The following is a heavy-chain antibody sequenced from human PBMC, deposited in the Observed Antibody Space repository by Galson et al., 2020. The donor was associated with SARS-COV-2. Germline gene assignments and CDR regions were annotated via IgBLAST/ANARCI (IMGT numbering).Heavy chain of an antibody. CDR2: TYYSGRT. J-gene: IGHJ3*02. Sequence: SETLSLTCTVSGGSISSGGYYLRWIRQHPGKGLEWIGYTYYSGRTYYNPSLKSRVTISVDTSKNQFSLKLSSVTAADTAVYYCARDRGHCSSTSCYTLDAFDIWGQGTMVTVSS. CDR1: GGSISSGGYY. D-gene: IGHD2-2*02. CDR3: ARDRGHCSSTSCYTLDAFDI. V-gene: IGHV4-31*03.